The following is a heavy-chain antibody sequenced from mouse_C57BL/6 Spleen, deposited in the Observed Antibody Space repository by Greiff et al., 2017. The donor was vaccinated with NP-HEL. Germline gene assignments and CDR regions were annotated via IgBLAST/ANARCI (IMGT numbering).Heavy chain of an antibody. V-gene: IGHV1-72*01. CDR2: IDPNSGGT. CDR3: ARSGVYYYGSSPWYFDV. J-gene: IGHJ1*03. CDR1: GYTFTSYW. D-gene: IGHD1-1*01. Sequence: QVQLKQPGAELVKPGASVKLSCKASGYTFTSYWMHWVKQRPGRGLEWIGRIDPNSGGTKYNEKFKSKATLTVDKPSSTAYMQLSSLTSEDSAVYYCARSGVYYYGSSPWYFDVWGTGTTVTVSS.